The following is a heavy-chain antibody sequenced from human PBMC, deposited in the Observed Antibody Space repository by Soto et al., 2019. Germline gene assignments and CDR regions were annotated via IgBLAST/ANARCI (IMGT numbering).Heavy chain of an antibody. V-gene: IGHV4-30-2*01. J-gene: IGHJ6*02. CDR3: ARAAPHMFVPPDTYYSAMDV. Sequence: SETLSLTCAVSGASINNGDYSWSWIRQPPGKGLEWIGYISHSGNTYYNPSLKSRVTISVDRSNNQFSLKLSSVTAADTAAYYCARAAPHMFVPPDTYYSAMDVWGQGTTVTVSS. CDR2: ISHSGNT. D-gene: IGHD3-10*02. CDR1: GASINNGDYS.